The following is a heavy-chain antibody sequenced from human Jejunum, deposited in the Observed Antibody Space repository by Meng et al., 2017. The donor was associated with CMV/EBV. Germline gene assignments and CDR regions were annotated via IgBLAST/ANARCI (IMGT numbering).Heavy chain of an antibody. Sequence: QVQLVQAGAEVKKPGASVKVSCKASGYNFTSYDINWVRQGTGQGLEWMGWMNPNRGTTGYAQKFQGRVTMTTDTSTSTAYMELGSLRSDDTAVYYCARVEVGITSGDYWGQGTLVTGSS. J-gene: IGHJ4*02. V-gene: IGHV1-8*01. CDR2: MNPNRGTT. CDR1: GYNFTSYD. CDR3: ARVEVGITSGDY. D-gene: IGHD1-26*01.